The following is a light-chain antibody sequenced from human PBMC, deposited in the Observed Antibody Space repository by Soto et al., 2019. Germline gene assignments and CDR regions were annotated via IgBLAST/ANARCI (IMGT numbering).Light chain of an antibody. CDR2: GAS. J-gene: IGKJ1*01. CDR1: QSVSSN. V-gene: IGKV3-15*01. Sequence: IVMTQSPATLSVSPGERATLSCRASQSVSSNLAWYQQKPGQAPRLLIYGASTRATGIPARFSGSGSGTEFTLTISSRQSEDLAVYYCQQYNNWLGTFGKGTNVEIK. CDR3: QQYNNWLGT.